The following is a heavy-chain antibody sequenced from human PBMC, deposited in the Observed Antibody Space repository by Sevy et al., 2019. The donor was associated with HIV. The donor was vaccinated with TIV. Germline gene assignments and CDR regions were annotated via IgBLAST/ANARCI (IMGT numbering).Heavy chain of an antibody. CDR2: ISSSSSYT. Sequence: GGSLRLSCAASGFTFSDYYMSWIRQAPGKGLEWVSYISSSSSYTNYADSVKGRFTISRDNAKNSLYLQMNSLGAGDTGVYYWGGPVGWELLGSCVLGGQGTMVTVS. V-gene: IGHV3-11*06. CDR1: GFTFSDYY. J-gene: IGHJ3*01. CDR3: GGPVGWELLGSCVL. D-gene: IGHD1-26*01.